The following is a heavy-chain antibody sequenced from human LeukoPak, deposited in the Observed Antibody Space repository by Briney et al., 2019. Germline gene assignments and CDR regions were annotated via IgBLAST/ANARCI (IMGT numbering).Heavy chain of an antibody. CDR2: ISYDGGNK. J-gene: IGHJ4*02. D-gene: IGHD3-10*01. Sequence: GGSLRLSCAAPGFTFSSYGMHWVRQAPGKGLEWVAVISYDGGNKYYADSVKGRFTISRDNSKNTLYLQMNSLRAEDTAVYYCAKTTYYYGSGSYHTFDYWGQGTLVTVSS. CDR1: GFTFSSYG. CDR3: AKTTYYYGSGSYHTFDY. V-gene: IGHV3-30*18.